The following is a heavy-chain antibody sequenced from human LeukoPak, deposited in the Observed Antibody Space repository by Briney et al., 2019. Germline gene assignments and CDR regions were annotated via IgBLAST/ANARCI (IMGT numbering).Heavy chain of an antibody. J-gene: IGHJ4*02. CDR2: IKHDGGDK. CDR1: GFSLSNYW. D-gene: IGHD3-9*01. Sequence: PGGSLRLSCAPSGFSLSNYWMSWVRQAPGRGREWVANIKHDGGDKHYVDSVKGRFTIARDSAKNSLNLQMTSLTAEDTAVYYCARGGNYDILTGYIFDYWGQGTLVTVSS. CDR3: ARGGNYDILTGYIFDY. V-gene: IGHV3-7*03.